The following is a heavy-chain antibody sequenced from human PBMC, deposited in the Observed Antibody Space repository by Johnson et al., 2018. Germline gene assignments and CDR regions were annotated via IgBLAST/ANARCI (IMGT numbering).Heavy chain of an antibody. J-gene: IGHJ1*01. V-gene: IGHV4-34*01. D-gene: IGHD6-13*01. Sequence: QVQLQQLGAGLLKPSETLSLICAVSGGSFSDYYWSWIRQSPGKGLEWLGEIDHSGSTNHNPSLKSRVTISVNTSKNQCSLKLTSVTAADTAVYYCARGWYPRGYWGQGTLVTVSS. CDR1: GGSFSDYY. CDR3: ARGWYPRGY. CDR2: IDHSGST.